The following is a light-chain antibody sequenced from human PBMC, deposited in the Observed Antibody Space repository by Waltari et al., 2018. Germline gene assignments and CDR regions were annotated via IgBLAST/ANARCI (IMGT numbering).Light chain of an antibody. CDR3: QLYYSYPQT. J-gene: IGKJ1*01. V-gene: IGKV1-8*01. CDR2: AAS. CDR1: QGISSY. Sequence: AIRITQSPSSLSASTGDRVTITCRASQGISSYLAWYQQKPGKAPKLLIYAASTLQSGVPSRFSGSGSGTDFTLTISCLQSEDFATYYCQLYYSYPQTFGQGTKVEIK.